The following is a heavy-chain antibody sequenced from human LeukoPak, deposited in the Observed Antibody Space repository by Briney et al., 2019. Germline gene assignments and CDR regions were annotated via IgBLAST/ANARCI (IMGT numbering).Heavy chain of an antibody. CDR1: GFTFSSYG. Sequence: PGGSLRLSCAASGFTFSSYGMHWVRQAPGKGLEWVAVISYDGSNKYYADSVKGRFTISRDNSMNTLYLQMNSLRAEDTAVYYCAILALSSSFNYWGQGTLVTVSS. CDR3: AILALSSSFNY. CDR2: ISYDGSNK. J-gene: IGHJ4*02. D-gene: IGHD6-6*01. V-gene: IGHV3-30*03.